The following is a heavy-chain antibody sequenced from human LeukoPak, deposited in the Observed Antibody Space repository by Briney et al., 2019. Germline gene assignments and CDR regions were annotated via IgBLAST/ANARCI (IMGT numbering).Heavy chain of an antibody. D-gene: IGHD6-6*01. Sequence: GESLKISCKGSGYSFTSYWIGWVRQMPGKGLEWMGIIYPGDSDTRYSPSFQSQVTISADKSISTAYLQWSSLKASDTAMYYCARRSIAARPGYNWFDPWGQGTLVTVSS. CDR1: GYSFTSYW. CDR3: ARRSIAARPGYNWFDP. CDR2: IYPGDSDT. V-gene: IGHV5-51*01. J-gene: IGHJ5*02.